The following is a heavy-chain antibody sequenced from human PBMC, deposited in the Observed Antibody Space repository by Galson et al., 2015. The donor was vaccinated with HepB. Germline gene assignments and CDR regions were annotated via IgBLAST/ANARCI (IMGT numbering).Heavy chain of an antibody. V-gene: IGHV3-30*03. CDR2: LSYDASRR. CDR1: GFTFSRSA. D-gene: IGHD2-15*01. CDR3: ARGGKCSDGFCYLIDS. Sequence: SLRLSCATSGFTFSRSAMHWVRQSPGRELEWLAILSYDASRRRYADSVKGRFTISRDNSMNTLFLQMDSLRPEDTAVYYCARGGKCSDGFCYLIDSWGQGTQVTVSS. J-gene: IGHJ4*02.